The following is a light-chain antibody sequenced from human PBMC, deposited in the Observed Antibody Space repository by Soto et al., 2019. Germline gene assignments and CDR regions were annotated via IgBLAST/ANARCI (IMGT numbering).Light chain of an antibody. J-gene: IGLJ1*01. CDR3: SSYTSSSSNFV. V-gene: IGLV2-14*01. CDR2: EVS. CDR1: SSDVGGYNY. Sequence: QPALTQPASVSGSPGQSITISCTGSSSDVGGYNYVSWYQQHPGKAPQLMIYEVSNRPSGVSNRFSGSKSGNTASLTISGLQAEDEADYYCSSYTSSSSNFVFGSGTKVTVL.